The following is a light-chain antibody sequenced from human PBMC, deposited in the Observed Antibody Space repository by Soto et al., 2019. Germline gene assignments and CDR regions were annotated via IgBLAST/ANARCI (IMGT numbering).Light chain of an antibody. Sequence: EIVMTQSPDTLYVSPGGGATLSCRASQSVRTKLAWYQQKAGQAPRLLIYGASTRATGIPDRFSGSGSGTEFTLTISSLQSEDFAVYYCQQYNSWPPITFGQGTRLEI. CDR1: QSVRTK. J-gene: IGKJ5*01. CDR2: GAS. CDR3: QQYNSWPPIT. V-gene: IGKV3-15*01.